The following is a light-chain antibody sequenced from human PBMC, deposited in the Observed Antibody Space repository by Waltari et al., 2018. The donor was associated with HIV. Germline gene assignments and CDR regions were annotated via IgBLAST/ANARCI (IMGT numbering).Light chain of an antibody. CDR1: SSDIGTYNI. V-gene: IGLV2-23*02. CDR2: EVK. J-gene: IGLJ1*01. Sequence: QSALTQSASVSASPGQSITISCTGSSSDIGTYNIVSWFQQRPGKAPRLLIYEVKNRPAGVSPRCSGSKSGNTASLTIAGLQAADEADYHCCAYAGFSTYLFGPGTKVTVL. CDR3: CAYAGFSTYL.